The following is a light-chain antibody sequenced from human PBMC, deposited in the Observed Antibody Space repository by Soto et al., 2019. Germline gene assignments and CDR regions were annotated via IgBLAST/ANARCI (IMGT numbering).Light chain of an antibody. V-gene: IGKV3-15*01. CDR1: QSVSSN. CDR2: GAS. J-gene: IGKJ4*01. CDR3: QQYNNWPPIT. Sequence: ELVMTQSPATLSVSPGARATLSCRASQSVSSNLAWYQQKPGQAPRLLIYGASTRATGIPARFSGSGSGTDFTLTISGLQSEDFAVYYGQQYNNWPPITFGGGTKVDIK.